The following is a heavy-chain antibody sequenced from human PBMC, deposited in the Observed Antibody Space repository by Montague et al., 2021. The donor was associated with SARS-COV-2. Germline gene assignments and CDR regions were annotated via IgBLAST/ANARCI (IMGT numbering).Heavy chain of an antibody. CDR2: IYYSGAI. CDR1: GGSISSSTYY. Sequence: SETLSLTCTVSGGSISSSTYYWGWTRQPPGKGLEWIGNIYYSGAISYTPSLSSRVTISVDTSKNQFSLKLRSVTAADTAVYFCARAGRKQNYYFDYWGQGALVTVSS. D-gene: IGHD1-14*01. V-gene: IGHV4-39*01. CDR3: ARAGRKQNYYFDY. J-gene: IGHJ4*02.